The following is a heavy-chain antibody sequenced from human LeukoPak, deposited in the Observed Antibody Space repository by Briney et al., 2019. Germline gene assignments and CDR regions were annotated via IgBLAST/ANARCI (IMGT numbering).Heavy chain of an antibody. CDR2: INPNSGGT. Sequence: ASVKVSCKASGGTFSSYAISWVRQAPGQGLEWMGWINPNSGGTNYAQKFQGWVTMTRDTSISTAYMELSRLRSDDTAVYYCARERITMVRGVLGYWGQGTLVTVSS. D-gene: IGHD3-10*01. CDR1: GGTFSSYA. J-gene: IGHJ4*02. V-gene: IGHV1-2*04. CDR3: ARERITMVRGVLGY.